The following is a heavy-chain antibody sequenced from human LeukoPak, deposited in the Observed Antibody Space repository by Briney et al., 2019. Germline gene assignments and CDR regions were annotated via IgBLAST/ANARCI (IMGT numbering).Heavy chain of an antibody. CDR1: GGSINSYY. J-gene: IGHJ6*03. V-gene: IGHV4-59*01. CDR2: IHYSGST. D-gene: IGHD3-10*01. CDR3: ARTTMVRGTYYMDV. Sequence: SETLSLTCAVSGGSINSYYWSWIRQPPGKGLQWIGCIHYSGSTNYNPSLKSRVTISVDTSKNQFSLKLSSVTAADTAVYYCARTTMVRGTYYMDVWGKGTTVTISS.